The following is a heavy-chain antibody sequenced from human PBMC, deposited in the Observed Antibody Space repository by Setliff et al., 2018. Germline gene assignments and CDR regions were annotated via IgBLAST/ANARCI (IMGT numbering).Heavy chain of an antibody. D-gene: IGHD6-6*01. CDR1: GGTFSDYY. J-gene: IGHJ5*02. V-gene: IGHV4-34*01. CDR3: ARGRNIAARLLDT. Sequence: ASETLSLTCTAYGGTFSDYYWTWIRQPPGKGLEWIGEINHSGITNYNPSLKSRVTISVDTSKNQFSLTMSSVTAADAAVYCCARGRNIAARLLDTWGQGSRVTVSS. CDR2: INHSGIT.